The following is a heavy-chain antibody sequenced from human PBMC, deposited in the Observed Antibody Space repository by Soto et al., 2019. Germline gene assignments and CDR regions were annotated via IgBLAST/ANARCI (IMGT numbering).Heavy chain of an antibody. CDR3: ARGRSSGYFAYYYYGMDV. J-gene: IGHJ6*02. CDR2: MNPNSGNT. Sequence: GASVKVSCKASGYTFTSYDINWVRQATGQGLEWMGWMNPNSGNTGYAQKFQGRVTMTRNTSISTAYVELSSLRSEDTAVYYCARGRSSGYFAYYYYGMDVWGQGTTVTVSS. CDR1: GYTFTSYD. D-gene: IGHD3-22*01. V-gene: IGHV1-8*01.